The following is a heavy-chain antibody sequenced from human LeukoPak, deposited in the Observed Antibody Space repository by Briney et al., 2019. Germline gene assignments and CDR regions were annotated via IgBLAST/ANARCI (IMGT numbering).Heavy chain of an antibody. V-gene: IGHV3-23*01. Sequence: SGGSLRLSCAASGFTFSSYAMSWVRQAPGKGLEWVSAISGSGGSTYYADSVKGRFTISRDNSKNTLYLQMNSLRAEDAAVYYCATYYYDSSGYYYYYYYMDVWGKGTTVTVSS. CDR1: GFTFSSYA. CDR3: ATYYYDSSGYYYYYYYMDV. D-gene: IGHD3-22*01. J-gene: IGHJ6*03. CDR2: ISGSGGST.